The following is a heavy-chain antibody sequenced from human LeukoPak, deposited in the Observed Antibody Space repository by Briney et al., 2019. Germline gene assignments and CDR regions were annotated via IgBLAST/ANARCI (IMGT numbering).Heavy chain of an antibody. CDR1: GYTFTGYY. J-gene: IGHJ4*02. CDR2: INPNSGGT. D-gene: IGHD3-9*01. V-gene: IGHV1-2*02. Sequence: ASVKVSCKASGYTFTGYYMHWVRQAPGQGFEWMGWINPNSGGTNYAQKFQGRVTMTRDTSISTAYMELSRLRSDDTAVYYCARGDYDILTGYYIPFDYWGQGTLVTVSS. CDR3: ARGDYDILTGYYIPFDY.